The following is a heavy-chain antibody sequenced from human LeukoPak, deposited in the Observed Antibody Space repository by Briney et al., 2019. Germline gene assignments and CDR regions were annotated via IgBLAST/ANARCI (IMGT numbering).Heavy chain of an antibody. CDR2: FGPENDEI. Sequence: ASVKVFCKVSGYTLTELSMHWGRQAPGKGLEWMGGFYPGKGLEGVGGFGPENDEIIYAQKFQGKVTMTEETSTDTVYMELSSLRSEDTAVYYCVINLGYYCSGSSAYWGQGTQVTVSS. D-gene: IGHD3-10*01. J-gene: IGHJ4*02. CDR1: GYTLTELS. CDR3: VINLGYYCSGSSAY. V-gene: IGHV1-24*01.